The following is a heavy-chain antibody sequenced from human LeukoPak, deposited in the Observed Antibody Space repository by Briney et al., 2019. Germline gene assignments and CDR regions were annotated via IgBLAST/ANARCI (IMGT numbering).Heavy chain of an antibody. CDR2: IGGSGGST. V-gene: IGHV3-23*01. CDR1: GFTFSSYA. CDR3: AKGVQLWWYFDY. D-gene: IGHD5-18*01. J-gene: IGHJ4*02. Sequence: GGSLRLSCAASGFTFSSYAMSWVRQAPGKGLEWVSGIGGSGGSTYYADSVKGRSTISRDDSKNTLYLQVNSLRAEDTAVYYCAKGVQLWWYFDYWGQGTLVTVSS.